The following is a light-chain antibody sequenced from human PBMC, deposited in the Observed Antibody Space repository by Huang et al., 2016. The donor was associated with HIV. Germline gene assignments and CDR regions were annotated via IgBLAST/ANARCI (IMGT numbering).Light chain of an antibody. CDR2: WSS. CDR3: QQHYSSPWT. J-gene: IGKJ1*01. Sequence: DIVMTQSPDSLAVSLGERVTINCKSSQHVGSSFAWYQKKPVQSPKLLIYWSSTRAVGVPDRFSGSGSGTDFMLTISSLQAADVAVYYCQQHYSSPWTFGQGTKVEIK. V-gene: IGKV4-1*01. CDR1: QHVGSS.